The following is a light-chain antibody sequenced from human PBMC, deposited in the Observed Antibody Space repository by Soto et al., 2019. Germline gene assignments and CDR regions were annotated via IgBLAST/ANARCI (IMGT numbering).Light chain of an antibody. J-gene: IGLJ2*01. CDR2: GNT. CDR3: LSFDSSLSVV. Sequence: QSVLTQPPSVSGAPGQRVTISCTGSSSNIGAGYDVHWYQQLPGRAPKLLIYGNTNRPSGVPDRLSGSKSGTSASLAINGLHAEDEADYYCLSFDSSLSVVFGGGTKLTVL. V-gene: IGLV1-40*01. CDR1: SSNIGAGYD.